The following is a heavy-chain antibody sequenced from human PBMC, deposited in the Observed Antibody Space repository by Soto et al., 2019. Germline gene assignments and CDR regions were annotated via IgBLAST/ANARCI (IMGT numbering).Heavy chain of an antibody. CDR1: GFTFSSYW. CDR3: ARGPAARHYYYYYMDV. D-gene: IGHD6-6*01. Sequence: GGSLRLSCAASGFTFSSYWMSWVRQAPGKGLEWVANIKQDGSEKYYVDSVKGRFTISRDNAKNSLYLQMNSLRAEDTAVYYCARGPAARHYYYYYMDVWGKGTTVTVSS. J-gene: IGHJ6*03. V-gene: IGHV3-7*01. CDR2: IKQDGSEK.